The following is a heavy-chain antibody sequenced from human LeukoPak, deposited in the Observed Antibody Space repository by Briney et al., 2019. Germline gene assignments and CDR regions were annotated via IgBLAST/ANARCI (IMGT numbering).Heavy chain of an antibody. J-gene: IGHJ4*02. CDR3: ARDIWDSSGWYYFDY. CDR2: IYHSGST. Sequence: PSETLSLTCTVSGYSNSSGYYWGWIRRPPGKGLEWIGSIYHSGSTYYNPSLKSRVTISVDTSKNQFSLKLSSVTAADTAVYYCARDIWDSSGWYYFDYWGQGTLVTASS. D-gene: IGHD6-19*01. CDR1: GYSNSSGYY. V-gene: IGHV4-38-2*02.